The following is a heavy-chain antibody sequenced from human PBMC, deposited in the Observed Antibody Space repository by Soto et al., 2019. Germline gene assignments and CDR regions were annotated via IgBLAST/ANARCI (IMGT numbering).Heavy chain of an antibody. CDR3: AKSRGYDILTGPFDY. CDR2: ISYDGSNK. CDR1: GFTFSSYG. V-gene: IGHV3-30*18. J-gene: IGHJ4*02. Sequence: GGSLRPSCAASGFTFSSYGMHWVRQAPGKGLEWVAVISYDGSNKYYADSVKGRFTISRDNSKNTLYLQMNSLRAEDTAVYYCAKSRGYDILTGPFDYWGQGTLVTVSS. D-gene: IGHD3-9*01.